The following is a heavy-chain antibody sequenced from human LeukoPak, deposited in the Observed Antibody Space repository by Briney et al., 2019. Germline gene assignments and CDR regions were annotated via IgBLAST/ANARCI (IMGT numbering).Heavy chain of an antibody. D-gene: IGHD6-13*01. Sequence: PGGSLRLSCAASGFTVSSNYMSWVRQAPGKGLEWVSVIYSGGSTYYAGSVKGRFTISRDNSKNTLYLQMNSLRAEDTAVYYCARDPGSGIAAAGHFDSWGQGTLVTVSS. CDR3: ARDPGSGIAAAGHFDS. CDR1: GFTVSSNY. CDR2: IYSGGST. V-gene: IGHV3-53*01. J-gene: IGHJ4*02.